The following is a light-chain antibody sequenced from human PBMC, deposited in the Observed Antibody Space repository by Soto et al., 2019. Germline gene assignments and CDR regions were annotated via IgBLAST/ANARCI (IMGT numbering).Light chain of an antibody. J-gene: IGKJ2*01. CDR2: AAS. CDR3: QQANSFPYT. V-gene: IGKV1-12*01. Sequence: DLQMTQSPPYVSASEGDRVTITCRASQAISSWLAWYQQKPGTAPKLLIYAASTLQSGAPSRFSGSGSGTEFTLTISRLQPEDSATYSCQQANSFPYTFGQGPKLEIK. CDR1: QAISSW.